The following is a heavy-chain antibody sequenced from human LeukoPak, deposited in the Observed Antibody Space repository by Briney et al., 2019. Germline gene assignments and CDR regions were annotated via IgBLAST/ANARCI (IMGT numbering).Heavy chain of an antibody. CDR2: IRIGGGGT. CDR3: ATRSTSDFWFFDS. Sequence: GGSLRLSCAASGFTITNDAMTWVRQAPRKGLEWVSAIRIGGGGTEYADSAKGRFTISRDTSNNTLYLQMNSLRVEDTALYYCATRSTSDFWFFDSWGQGTLVTVSS. J-gene: IGHJ4*02. CDR1: GFTITNDA. V-gene: IGHV3-23*01. D-gene: IGHD2-2*01.